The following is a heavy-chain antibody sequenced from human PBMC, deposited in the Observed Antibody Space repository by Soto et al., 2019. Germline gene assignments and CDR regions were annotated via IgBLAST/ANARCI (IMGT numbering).Heavy chain of an antibody. CDR1: GFTFSNYW. CDR2: INGDGRTT. CDR3: ARAGLGYCTSTSCHPGFDI. V-gene: IGHV3-74*01. D-gene: IGHD2-2*01. Sequence: PGGSLRLSCAASGFTFSNYWMHWVRQAPGKGLEWVSRINGDGRTTIYADSVKGRFTISRDNAKNTLYLQMNSLGAEDTAVYYCARAGLGYCTSTSCHPGFDIWGQGTMVTVSS. J-gene: IGHJ3*02.